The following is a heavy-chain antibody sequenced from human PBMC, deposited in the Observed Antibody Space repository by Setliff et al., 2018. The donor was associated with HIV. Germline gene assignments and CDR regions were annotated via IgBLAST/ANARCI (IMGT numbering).Heavy chain of an antibody. CDR3: ARLDLTTAGQIGYFHH. J-gene: IGHJ1*01. D-gene: IGHD6-13*01. CDR1: GGSISSYY. V-gene: IGHV4-4*07. CDR2: IYNSENT. Sequence: PSETLSLTCTVSGGSISSYYWSWIRQPAGKGLEWIGRIYNSENTNYNPSLKSRVTMSVDTSKNQLSLKLSSVTATDTAVYYCARLDLTTAGQIGYFHHWGQGTQVTVS.